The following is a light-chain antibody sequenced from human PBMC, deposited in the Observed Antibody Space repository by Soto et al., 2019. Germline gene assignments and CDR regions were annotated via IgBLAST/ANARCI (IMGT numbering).Light chain of an antibody. J-gene: IGKJ1*01. CDR2: GAS. CDR3: QQHKNWPPT. Sequence: EIVMTQSPATLSVSPGERVTLSCRASQSININLAWYQRKPGQSPRLLFSGASTRATGVPVRFSGSGSGTEFTLSISSLQSEDFAVYFCQQHKNWPPTFGQGTKVEI. V-gene: IGKV3-15*01. CDR1: QSININ.